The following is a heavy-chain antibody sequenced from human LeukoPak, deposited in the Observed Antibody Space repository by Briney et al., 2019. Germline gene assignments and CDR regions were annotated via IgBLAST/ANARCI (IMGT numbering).Heavy chain of an antibody. Sequence: PGGSLRLSCAASGFIFSGYPMSWIRQAPGKGLEWLSYTRVSDNNLYYADSVKGRFTISRDNAQTSLYLQMNSLRAEDTAVYYCARRIMGTTGHAFDFWGQGTMVTVSS. J-gene: IGHJ3*01. CDR1: GFIFSGYP. D-gene: IGHD2-8*01. V-gene: IGHV3-11*01. CDR3: ARRIMGTTGHAFDF. CDR2: TRVSDNNL.